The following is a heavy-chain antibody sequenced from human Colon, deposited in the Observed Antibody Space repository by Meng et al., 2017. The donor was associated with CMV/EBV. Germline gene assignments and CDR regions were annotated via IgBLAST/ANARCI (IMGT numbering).Heavy chain of an antibody. Sequence: QLQLDQSGTEVKKPGSSVKFSCTASGVTFSGHVINWVRQAPGQGLEWMGGITPILQIANYAQKFQGRVTITADTSTSTTYMELGSLRSEYTAIYYCARSVGGKLHYFDYWGQGTLVTVSS. D-gene: IGHD4-23*01. CDR3: ARSVGGKLHYFDY. CDR2: ITPILQIA. J-gene: IGHJ4*02. CDR1: GVTFSGHV. V-gene: IGHV1-69*10.